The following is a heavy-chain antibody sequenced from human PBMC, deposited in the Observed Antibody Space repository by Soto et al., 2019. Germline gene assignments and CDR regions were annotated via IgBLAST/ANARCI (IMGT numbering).Heavy chain of an antibody. V-gene: IGHV1-2*02. J-gene: IGHJ5*02. CDR3: ARDYYGSGSASNWFDP. Sequence: VKVSCKASGYTFTGYCMHWVRQAPGQGLEWMGWINPNSGGTNYAQKFQGRVTMTRDTSISTAYMELSRLRSDDTAVYYCARDYYGSGSASNWFDPWGQGTLVTVSS. CDR2: INPNSGGT. D-gene: IGHD3-10*01. CDR1: GYTFTGYC.